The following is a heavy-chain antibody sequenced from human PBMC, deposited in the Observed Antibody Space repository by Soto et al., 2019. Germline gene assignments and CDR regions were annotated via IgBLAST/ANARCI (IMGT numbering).Heavy chain of an antibody. J-gene: IGHJ6*02. V-gene: IGHV4-34*01. D-gene: IGHD2-21*02. CDR1: GGSFSGFY. CDR2: INHSGTT. CDR3: ARADRTLVTSYGLDV. Sequence: TETLSLTCAVSGGSFSGFYWTWIRQPPGEGLEWIGEINHSGTTNFNPSLRSRLTISLDSSKKHFSLKLTSMTAADAAVYYCARADRTLVTSYGLDVWGQGTTVTVSS.